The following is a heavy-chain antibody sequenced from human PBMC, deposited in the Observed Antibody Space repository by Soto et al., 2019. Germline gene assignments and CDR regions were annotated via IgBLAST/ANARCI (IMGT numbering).Heavy chain of an antibody. CDR2: IHANGHYT. J-gene: IGHJ6*02. V-gene: IGHV3-11*06. CDR1: GFSISDNW. D-gene: IGHD5-18*01. Sequence: QVQLVESGGGLVKPGGSLRLSCVASGFSISDNWMTWIRQTPEKGLEWVSYIHANGHYTNYADSVEGRFTISKDDAKNSLWLQINSLRVEDTAVYYCARSTGWRHLYGYKYGLDVWGQGTTVIVSS. CDR3: ARSTGWRHLYGYKYGLDV.